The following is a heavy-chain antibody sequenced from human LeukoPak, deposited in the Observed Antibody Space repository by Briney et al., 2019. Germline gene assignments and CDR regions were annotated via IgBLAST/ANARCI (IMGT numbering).Heavy chain of an antibody. J-gene: IGHJ4*02. V-gene: IGHV3-30*18. CDR3: AKDGTSFISYCYDSSGFYDC. CDR1: GFTFSNYG. Sequence: PGRSLRLSCAASGFTFSNYGMHWVRQAPGKGLEWVAAVSYDGTYKYYADSMKGRFTVSRDNSKNTLYLQVNTLRAEDTAVYYCAKDGTSFISYCYDSSGFYDCWGQGTLVTVSS. D-gene: IGHD3-22*01. CDR2: VSYDGTYK.